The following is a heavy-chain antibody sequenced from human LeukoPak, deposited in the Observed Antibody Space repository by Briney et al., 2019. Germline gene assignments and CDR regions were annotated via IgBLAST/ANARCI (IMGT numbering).Heavy chain of an antibody. CDR1: GFTFSNYG. CDR3: AKDVEWPQLLVDF. Sequence: QPGRSLRLSCAASGFTFSNYGMHWVRQAPGKGPEGVAVISYDGSNKYYADSVKGRFTISRDNSKNTLYLQMNSLRTEDTALYYCAKDVEWPQLLVDFWGQGTLVTVSS. J-gene: IGHJ4*02. CDR2: ISYDGSNK. D-gene: IGHD5-24*01. V-gene: IGHV3-30*18.